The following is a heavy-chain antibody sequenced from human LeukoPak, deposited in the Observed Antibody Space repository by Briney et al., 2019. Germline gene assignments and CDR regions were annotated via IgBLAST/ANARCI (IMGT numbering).Heavy chain of an antibody. CDR2: INHSGST. CDR1: GGSFSGYY. CDR3: ARGEWELNY. J-gene: IGHJ4*02. Sequence: SETLSLTCAVYGGSFSGYYWSWIRQPPGKGLEWIGEINHSGSTNYNPSLKSRVTISVDTSKNQFSLKLSSVTAADTALYYCARGEWELNYWGQGTLVTVSS. V-gene: IGHV4-34*01. D-gene: IGHD1-26*01.